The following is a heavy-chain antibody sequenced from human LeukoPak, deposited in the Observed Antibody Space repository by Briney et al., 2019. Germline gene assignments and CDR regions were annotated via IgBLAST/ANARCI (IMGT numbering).Heavy chain of an antibody. D-gene: IGHD3-16*01. CDR2: IYYTGST. J-gene: IGHJ4*02. CDR1: GASLSTSPYY. Sequence: SETLSLTCSVSGASLSTSPYYWGWIRQPPGKGLEWIGNIYYTGSTYYNVSLNSRVTISIDTSKNLFSLRLNSMTAADTAVYYCARDPVGGPPDYWGQGTLVTVSS. V-gene: IGHV4-39*02. CDR3: ARDPVGGPPDY.